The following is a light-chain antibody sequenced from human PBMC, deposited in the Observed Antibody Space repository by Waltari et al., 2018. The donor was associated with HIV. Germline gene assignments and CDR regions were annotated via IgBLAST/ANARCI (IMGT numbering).Light chain of an antibody. Sequence: QPVLTQPSSASASLGSSVKLTCTLSSGHSSYIIAWHQQQPGKAPRYLMKLEGSGSYNKGSGVPDRFSGSSSGADRYLTISNLQFEDEADYYCETWDSNTRVFGGGTKLTVL. CDR1: SGHSSYI. CDR2: LEGSGSY. CDR3: ETWDSNTRV. V-gene: IGLV4-60*02. J-gene: IGLJ3*02.